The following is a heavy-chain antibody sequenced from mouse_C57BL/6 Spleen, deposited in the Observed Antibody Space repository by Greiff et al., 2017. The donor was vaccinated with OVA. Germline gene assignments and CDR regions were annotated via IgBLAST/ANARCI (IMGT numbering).Heavy chain of an antibody. V-gene: IGHV1-26*01. CDR3: ARSRGHYYGSSHWYFDV. J-gene: IGHJ1*03. CDR1: GYTFTDYY. CDR2: INPNNGGT. D-gene: IGHD1-1*01. Sequence: VQLQQSGPELVKPGASVKISCKASGYTFTDYYMNWVKQSHGKSLEWIGDINPNNGGTSYNQKFKGKATLTVDKSSSTAYMELRSLTSEDSAVYYCARSRGHYYGSSHWYFDVWGTGTTVTVSS.